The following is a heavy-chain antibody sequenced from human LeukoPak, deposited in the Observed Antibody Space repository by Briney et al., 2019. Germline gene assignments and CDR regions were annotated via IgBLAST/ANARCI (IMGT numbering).Heavy chain of an antibody. Sequence: GGSLRLSCAASGFTFSSYWMHWVRQAPGKGLVWVSRIKSDGSSTTYADSVKGRFTISRDNAKNTLYLQMNSLRAEDTAVYYCARATLGYSSGWYGNWGQGTLVTVSS. CDR3: ARATLGYSSGWYGN. J-gene: IGHJ4*02. CDR1: GFTFSSYW. V-gene: IGHV3-74*01. D-gene: IGHD6-19*01. CDR2: IKSDGSST.